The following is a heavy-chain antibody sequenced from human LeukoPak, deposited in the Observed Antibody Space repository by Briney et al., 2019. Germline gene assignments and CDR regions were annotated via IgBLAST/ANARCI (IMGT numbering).Heavy chain of an antibody. CDR3: ARGPIRYSDWLDSPYYDMDV. Sequence: ASVKVSCKASGYTFTGYYMHWVRQAPGQGLEWMGWMNPNSGNTGYAQKFQGRVTMTRNTSISTAYMELSSLRSEDTAVYYCARGPIRYSDWLDSPYYDMDVWGKGTTVTIS. J-gene: IGHJ6*03. V-gene: IGHV1-8*02. D-gene: IGHD3-9*01. CDR2: MNPNSGNT. CDR1: GYTFTGYY.